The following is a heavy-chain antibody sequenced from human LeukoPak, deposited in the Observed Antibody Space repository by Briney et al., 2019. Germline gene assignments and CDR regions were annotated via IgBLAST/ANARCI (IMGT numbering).Heavy chain of an antibody. J-gene: IGHJ4*02. V-gene: IGHV1-69*13. D-gene: IGHD3-22*01. Sequence: GASVKVSCKASGGTFSSYPISWVQQAPGQGLEWMGGFIPILGTANYAQNFQGRVTITADESTSTAYMDLSSLRSQDTAVYYCARAAGGYDSSGYWGEYFDYWGQGTLVTVSS. CDR3: ARAAGGYDSSGYWGEYFDY. CDR2: FIPILGTA. CDR1: GGTFSSYP.